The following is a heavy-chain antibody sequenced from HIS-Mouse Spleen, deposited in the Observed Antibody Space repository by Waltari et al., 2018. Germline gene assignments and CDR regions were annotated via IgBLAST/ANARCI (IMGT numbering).Heavy chain of an antibody. CDR3: ARVKGGYDWSLDY. Sequence: GEINHSGSTNYNPSLKSRVTISVDTSKNQFSLKLSSVTAADTAVYYCARVKGGYDWSLDYWGQGTLVTVSS. CDR2: INHSGST. V-gene: IGHV4-34*01. D-gene: IGHD5-12*01. J-gene: IGHJ4*02.